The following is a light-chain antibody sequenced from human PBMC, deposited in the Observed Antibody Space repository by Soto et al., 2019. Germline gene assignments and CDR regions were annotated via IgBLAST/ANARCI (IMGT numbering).Light chain of an antibody. Sequence: EIVLTQSPGTLSLFPGERATLSCRASQSVSSSYLAWYQQKPGQAPRLLIYGASSRATGIPDRFSGSGSGTDFTLSISRLEPEDFAVDYCQPYGSSPGTFGQGTKVEIK. CDR2: GAS. V-gene: IGKV3-20*01. J-gene: IGKJ1*01. CDR3: QPYGSSPGT. CDR1: QSVSSSY.